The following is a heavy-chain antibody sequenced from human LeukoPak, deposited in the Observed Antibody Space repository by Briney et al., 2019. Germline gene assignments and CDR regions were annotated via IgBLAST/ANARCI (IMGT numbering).Heavy chain of an antibody. CDR1: GFTVSSNY. D-gene: IGHD6-19*01. J-gene: IGHJ4*02. CDR3: AKCTDRSGGWFWWYFDY. V-gene: IGHV3-53*01. Sequence: PGGSLRLSCAASGFTVSSNYMSWVRQAPGKGLEWVSAIFKSGTTYYADSVQGRFIISRDNSKNTLYLQMNSLRAEDTAVYYCAKCTDRSGGWFWWYFDYWGQGTLVSVSS. CDR2: IFKSGTT.